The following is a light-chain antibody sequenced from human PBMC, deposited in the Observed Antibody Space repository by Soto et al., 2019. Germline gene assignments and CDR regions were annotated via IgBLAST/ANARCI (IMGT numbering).Light chain of an antibody. V-gene: IGKV1-6*01. CDR3: LQDYNSPLT. J-gene: IGKJ3*01. CDR2: DAS. Sequence: AIQMTHSPSSLSASVGDRVTITCRASQGIRNDLGWYQQKPGKDPKLLIYDASSLQSGVPSRFSGSGSGTDFTLTISSLQPEDFATYYCLQDYNSPLTFGPGTKVDIK. CDR1: QGIRND.